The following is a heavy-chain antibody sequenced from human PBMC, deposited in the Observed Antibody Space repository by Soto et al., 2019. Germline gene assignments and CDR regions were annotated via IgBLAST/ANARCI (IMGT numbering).Heavy chain of an antibody. V-gene: IGHV3-11*06. D-gene: IGHD5-18*01. J-gene: IGHJ4*02. Sequence: QVQLVESGGGLVKPGGSLRLSCAASGFTFSDYYMSWIRQAPGKGLEWVSYISSSSSYTNYADSVKGRFTISRDNAKNSLYLQMNSLRAEDTAVYYCARKIDTAMVSPVVDFDYWGQGTLVTVSS. CDR2: ISSSSSYT. CDR1: GFTFSDYY. CDR3: ARKIDTAMVSPVVDFDY.